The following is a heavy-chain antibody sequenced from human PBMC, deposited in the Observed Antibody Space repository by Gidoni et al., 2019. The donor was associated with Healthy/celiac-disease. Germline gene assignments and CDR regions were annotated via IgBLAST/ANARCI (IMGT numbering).Heavy chain of an antibody. CDR3: ARDRITGTTPYYYGMDV. V-gene: IGHV1-69*01. J-gene: IGHJ6*02. CDR1: GGTFSSHA. CDR2: IIPIFGTA. Sequence: QVQLVQSGAAVKKPGSPVKVSCTASGGTFSSHAISWVRQFPGQGLEWMGGIIPIFGTADYAQKFQDRVTITADESTSTAYIELSSLRSEDTAVYYCARDRITGTTPYYYGMDVWGQGTTVTVSS. D-gene: IGHD1-20*01.